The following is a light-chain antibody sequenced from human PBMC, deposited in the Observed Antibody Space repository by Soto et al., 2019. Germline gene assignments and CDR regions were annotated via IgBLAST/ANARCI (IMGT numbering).Light chain of an antibody. CDR1: QSVSNNY. CDR2: GAS. J-gene: IGKJ4*01. CDR3: QQSGSSPLT. Sequence: EIVLTQSPGTLSLSPGERVTLSCMASQSVSNNYLAWYQQKPGQAPRLLIYGASNRATGIPDRFSGSGSATDFTLTISRLEPEDFEVYFCQQSGSSPLTFGGGTTVDIK. V-gene: IGKV3-20*01.